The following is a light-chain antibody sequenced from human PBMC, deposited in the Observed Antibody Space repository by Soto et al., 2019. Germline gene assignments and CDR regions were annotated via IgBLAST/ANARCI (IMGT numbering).Light chain of an antibody. CDR2: DDS. J-gene: IGLJ1*01. Sequence: SYELTQPPSVSVAPGQTARITCEGDSIGSKSVHWYQQKPGQAPVLVVYDDSGRPSGIPERFSGSNSGNTASLTLSRVEAGDEADYYCQVWIGTSDLPGVFGHGIKVTVL. CDR1: SIGSKS. CDR3: QVWIGTSDLPGV. V-gene: IGLV3-21*02.